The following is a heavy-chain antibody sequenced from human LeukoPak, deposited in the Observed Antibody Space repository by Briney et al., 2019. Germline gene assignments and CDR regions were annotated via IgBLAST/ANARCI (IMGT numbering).Heavy chain of an antibody. Sequence: GASVKVSCKASGYTFTSYGISWVRQAPGQGLEWMGWISAYNGNTNYAQKLQGRVTMTTDTSTSTAYTELRSLRSDDTAVYYCAREYCSGSSCYEVDYWGQGTLVTVSS. CDR3: AREYCSGSSCYEVDY. CDR1: GYTFTSYG. D-gene: IGHD2-15*01. J-gene: IGHJ4*02. CDR2: ISAYNGNT. V-gene: IGHV1-18*04.